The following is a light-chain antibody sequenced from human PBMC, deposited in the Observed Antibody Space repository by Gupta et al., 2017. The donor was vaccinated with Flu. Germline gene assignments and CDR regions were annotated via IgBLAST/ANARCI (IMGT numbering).Light chain of an antibody. J-gene: IGKJ1*01. CDR3: QQYGNSPQT. CDR2: GAS. Sequence: ERATLSCRASQSVSSSYLAWYQLKPGQAPRLLIYGASTRATDIPDRFSGSGSGTDFTLTISRLEPEDFAVYCCQQYGNSPQTFGQGTKVEIK. CDR1: QSVSSSY. V-gene: IGKV3-20*01.